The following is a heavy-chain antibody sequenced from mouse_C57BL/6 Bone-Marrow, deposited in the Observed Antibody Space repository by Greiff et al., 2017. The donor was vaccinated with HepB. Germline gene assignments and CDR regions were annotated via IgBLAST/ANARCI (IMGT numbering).Heavy chain of an antibody. D-gene: IGHD4-1*01. Sequence: QVQLQQPGAELVKPGASVKLSCKASGYTFPSYWMQWVKQRPGQGLEWIGEIDPSDSYTNYNQKFKGKATLTVDTSSSTAYMQLSSLTSEDSAVYYCARRLGFAYWGQGTLVTVSA. CDR3: ARRLGFAY. CDR2: IDPSDSYT. V-gene: IGHV1-50*01. J-gene: IGHJ3*01. CDR1: GYTFPSYW.